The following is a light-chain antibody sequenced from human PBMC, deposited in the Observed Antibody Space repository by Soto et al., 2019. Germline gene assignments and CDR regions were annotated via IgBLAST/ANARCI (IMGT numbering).Light chain of an antibody. V-gene: IGKV3-15*01. CDR3: QEYNTWPWT. J-gene: IGKJ1*01. CDR1: QSVNNN. CDR2: GAS. Sequence: ETLMTQSPATLSVSPGERATLSCRASQSVNNNLAWYQQKLGQAPRVLIYGASTRANGIPARFTGSGSGTEFILSITSLQSEDSAVYDCQEYNTWPWTFGQGTKVEFK.